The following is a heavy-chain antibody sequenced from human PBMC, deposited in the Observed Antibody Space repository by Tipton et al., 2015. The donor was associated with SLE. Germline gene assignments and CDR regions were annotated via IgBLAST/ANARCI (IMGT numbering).Heavy chain of an antibody. J-gene: IGHJ5*01. Sequence: SLRLSCEGSGYRIETHSVAWVRQAPGKGLEWVSFISNSGQFIYYAASVQGRFTISRDTAKNSVYLQMNGLRVEDTAMYYCTREVAVIGNFDSWGQGTLLIVSA. CDR1: GYRIETHS. CDR2: ISNSGQFI. D-gene: IGHD2-21*01. CDR3: TREVAVIGNFDS. V-gene: IGHV3-21*03.